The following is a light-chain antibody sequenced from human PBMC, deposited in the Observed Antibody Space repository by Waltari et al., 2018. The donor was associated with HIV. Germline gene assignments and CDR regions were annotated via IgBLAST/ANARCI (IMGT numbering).Light chain of an antibody. CDR1: SSNIGAAYH. CDR2: GNS. CDR3: QSYDRSLSAWV. V-gene: IGLV1-40*01. Sequence: QSVLAPPPSVSGAPGQRVTISCTGSSSNIGAAYHVYWYTHLPGTAPKLLIYGNSNRPSGVPNRFSGSKSDTSASLAITGLQAEDEADYYCQSYDRSLSAWVFGGGTRLNVL. J-gene: IGLJ3*02.